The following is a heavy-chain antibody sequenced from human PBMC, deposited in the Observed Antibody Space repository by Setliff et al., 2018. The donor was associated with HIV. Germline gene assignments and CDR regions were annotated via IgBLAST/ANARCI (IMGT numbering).Heavy chain of an antibody. CDR1: GYTFTGYY. J-gene: IGHJ3*02. V-gene: IGHV1-18*04. Sequence: ASVKVSCKASGYTFTGYYVHWVRQAPGQGLEWMGWINPNNGDTNYAQKLQGRVTVTTDTSTSTAYMELRSLRSDDTAVYYCARDRGVYCISSSCYSPVDAFDIWGQGTMVTVS. D-gene: IGHD2-2*01. CDR3: ARDRGVYCISSSCYSPVDAFDI. CDR2: INPNNGDT.